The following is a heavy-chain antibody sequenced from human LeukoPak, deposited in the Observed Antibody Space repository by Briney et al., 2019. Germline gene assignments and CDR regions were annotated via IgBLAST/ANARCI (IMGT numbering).Heavy chain of an antibody. Sequence: GGSLRLSCAASGFNFIDYSMNWVRQAPGKGLEWVSSIGSSSTYEYYADSVKGRFTISRDNAKNSLYLQMDSLRGEDTAVYYCARERGYSYGYGDYWSQGTLVTVSS. V-gene: IGHV3-21*01. CDR2: IGSSSTYE. CDR3: ARERGYSYGYGDY. D-gene: IGHD5-18*01. J-gene: IGHJ4*02. CDR1: GFNFIDYS.